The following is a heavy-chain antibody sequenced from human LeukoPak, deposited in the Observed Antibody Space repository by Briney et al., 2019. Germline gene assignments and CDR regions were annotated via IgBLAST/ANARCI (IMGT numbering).Heavy chain of an antibody. CDR1: GGSLSSYY. CDR2: IYYSGNT. CDR3: ARRNYYDSTAYWNS. V-gene: IGHV4-59*12. D-gene: IGHD3-22*01. J-gene: IGHJ4*02. Sequence: PSETLSLTCTVSGGSLSSYYWSWIRQPPGKGLEWIGYIYYSGNTYYNPSLKSRVTISVDKSKKQFSLRLSSVTAADTAVYYCARRNYYDSTAYWNSWGQGTLVTVS.